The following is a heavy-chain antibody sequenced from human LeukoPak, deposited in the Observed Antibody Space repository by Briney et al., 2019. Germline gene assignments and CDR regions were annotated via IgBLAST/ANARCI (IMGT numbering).Heavy chain of an antibody. Sequence: GLVKPGGSLRLSCAASGFTFSSYNMNWVRQAPGKGLEWVSSITSSSSYIYYADSVKGRFTISRDNAKNSLYLQMDSLRVEDTAEYYCARDPYSGNYGAYYYYYMDVWGKGTTVTVSS. V-gene: IGHV3-21*06. J-gene: IGHJ6*03. CDR1: GFTFSSYN. CDR2: ITSSSSYI. CDR3: ARDPYSGNYGAYYYYYMDV. D-gene: IGHD1-26*01.